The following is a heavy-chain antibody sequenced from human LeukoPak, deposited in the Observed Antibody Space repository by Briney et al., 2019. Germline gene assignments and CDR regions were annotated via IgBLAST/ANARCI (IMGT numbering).Heavy chain of an antibody. J-gene: IGHJ3*02. CDR1: GFTFSSYA. CDR2: LYSGGST. Sequence: PGGSLRLSCAASGFTFSSYAMSWVRQAPGKGLEWVSVLYSGGSTYYADSVKGRFTTSRDNSKNTLYLQMNSLRAEDTAVYYCARVEYKGAFDIWGQGTMVTVSS. CDR3: ARVEYKGAFDI. D-gene: IGHD2/OR15-2a*01. V-gene: IGHV3-53*01.